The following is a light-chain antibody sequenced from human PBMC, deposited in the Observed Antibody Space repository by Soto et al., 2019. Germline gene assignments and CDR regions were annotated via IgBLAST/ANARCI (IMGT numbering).Light chain of an antibody. CDR3: TQFRSSPGFT. CDR2: AAS. Sequence: EIVLTQSPGTLSLSPGERATLSCRASQSINNRYLAWYQQKPGQAPRLLIYAASSRATGIPDRFSGSGSGTDFTLTISRLEPEDFAVYYCTQFRSSPGFTFGPGTKVDIK. CDR1: QSINNRY. J-gene: IGKJ3*01. V-gene: IGKV3-20*01.